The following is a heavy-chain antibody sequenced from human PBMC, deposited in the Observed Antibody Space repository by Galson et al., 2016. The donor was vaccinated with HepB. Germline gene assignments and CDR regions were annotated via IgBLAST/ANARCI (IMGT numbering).Heavy chain of an antibody. V-gene: IGHV3-53*01. CDR3: VRGEGDV. CDR2: MYSSGSR. Sequence: SLRLSCAASGFTVSSNFMSWVRQAPGKGPEWVSVMYSSGSRYYADSLKGRLTSSRYNPKNTIDLQMYSLRVDDTAVYYCVRGEGDVWGQGTTVTVSS. CDR1: GFTVSSNF. J-gene: IGHJ6*02.